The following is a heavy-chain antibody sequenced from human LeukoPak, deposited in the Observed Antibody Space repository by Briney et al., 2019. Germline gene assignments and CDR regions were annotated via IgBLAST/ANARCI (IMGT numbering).Heavy chain of an antibody. D-gene: IGHD6-19*01. V-gene: IGHV4-59*01. CDR1: GGFISSYY. Sequence: PSETLSLTCTVSGGFISSYYWSWIRQPPGKGLEWIGYIYYSGSTNYNPSLKSRVTISVDTSKNQFSLKLSSVTAADTAVYYCARGGIAVAGYFDYWGQGTLVTVSS. CDR2: IYYSGST. J-gene: IGHJ4*02. CDR3: ARGGIAVAGYFDY.